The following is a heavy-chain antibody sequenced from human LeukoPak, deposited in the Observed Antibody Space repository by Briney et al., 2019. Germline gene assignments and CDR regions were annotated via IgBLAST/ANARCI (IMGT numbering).Heavy chain of an antibody. CDR3: ARRRMIRGVIIFDY. Sequence: PSETLSLTCTVSGGSISSGGYYWSWIRQHPGKGLEWIGYIYYSGSTYYNPSLKSRVTISTDTSKNQFSLKLISVTAADTAVYFCARRRMIRGVIIFDYWGPGALVTVSS. V-gene: IGHV4-31*03. CDR1: GGSISSGGYY. CDR2: IYYSGST. D-gene: IGHD3-10*01. J-gene: IGHJ4*02.